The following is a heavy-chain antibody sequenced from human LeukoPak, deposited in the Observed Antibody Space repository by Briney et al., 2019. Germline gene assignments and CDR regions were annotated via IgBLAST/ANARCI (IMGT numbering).Heavy chain of an antibody. J-gene: IGHJ4*02. V-gene: IGHV1-69*13. D-gene: IGHD3-22*01. CDR1: GGTFSSYA. Sequence: SVKVSCKASGGTFSSYAISWVRQAPGQGLEWMGGIIPIFGTANYAQKFQGRVTITADESTSTAYMELSSLRSEDTAVYYCASSPYYYDSSGYYTDYWGQGTLVTVSS. CDR3: ASSPYYYDSSGYYTDY. CDR2: IIPIFGTA.